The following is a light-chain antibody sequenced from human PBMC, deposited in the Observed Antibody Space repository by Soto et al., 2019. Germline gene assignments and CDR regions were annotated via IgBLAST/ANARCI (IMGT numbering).Light chain of an antibody. Sequence: DIQMTQSPSTLSASVGDRVTITCRASQSISSWLAWYQQKPGKAPKHLIYKASSIESGVPSRLSGRGYGPEFTLTIRSLQHDDFAPYYCQQYNSYPLTFGGGTKVEIK. V-gene: IGKV1-5*03. CDR3: QQYNSYPLT. CDR1: QSISSW. CDR2: KAS. J-gene: IGKJ4*01.